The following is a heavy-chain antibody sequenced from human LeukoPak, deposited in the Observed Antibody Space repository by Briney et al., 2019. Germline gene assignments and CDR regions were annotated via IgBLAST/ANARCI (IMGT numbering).Heavy chain of an antibody. CDR1: GGSFSGYY. CDR3: ARSGSYYYYGMDV. CDR2: INHSGST. V-gene: IGHV4-34*01. D-gene: IGHD3-10*01. Sequence: SETLSLTCAVYGGSFSGYYWSWIRQPPGKGLEWIGEINHSGSTNYNPSLKNRVTISVDTSKNQFSLKLSSVTAADTAVYYCARSGSYYYYGMDVWGKGTTVTVSS. J-gene: IGHJ6*04.